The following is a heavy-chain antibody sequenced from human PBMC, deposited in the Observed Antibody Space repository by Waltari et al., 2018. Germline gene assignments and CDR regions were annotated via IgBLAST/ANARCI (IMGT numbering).Heavy chain of an antibody. V-gene: IGHV3-21*01. D-gene: IGHD5-12*01. CDR1: GFTFSTYS. CDR3: ARGGSPDMSRRDAFDI. Sequence: EVQLVESGGGLVKPGGSLRLSCAASGFTFSTYSMNWVRQAPGKGLAWVSPISSSRSYLYDAESEKGRFTIARDNAKNSLYQQMNSLRAEDTAVDYCARGGSPDMSRRDAFDIWGQGTMVTVSS. CDR2: ISSSRSYL. J-gene: IGHJ3*02.